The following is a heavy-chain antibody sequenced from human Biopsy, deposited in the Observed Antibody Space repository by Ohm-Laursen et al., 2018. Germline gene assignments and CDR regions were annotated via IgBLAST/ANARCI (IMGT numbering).Heavy chain of an antibody. CDR1: GDSFTSYA. J-gene: IGHJ5*02. CDR2: IIPIPNVA. Sequence: VASVKVSCKASGDSFTSYAIGWVRQAPGQGLEWMGGIIPIPNVATYAQKFQGRITITADESTSTAYMELSSLTSDDTAVYFCARGEGSSWFDHWGQGTVVTVSS. D-gene: IGHD1-26*01. CDR3: ARGEGSSWFDH. V-gene: IGHV1-69*10.